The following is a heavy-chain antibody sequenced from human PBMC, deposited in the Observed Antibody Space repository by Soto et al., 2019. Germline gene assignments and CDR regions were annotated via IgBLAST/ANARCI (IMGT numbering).Heavy chain of an antibody. CDR3: ARIDCTGGSCRPYAYYDMDV. D-gene: IGHD2-15*01. CDR1: GFTFYTYG. CDR2: IWYDGSIK. J-gene: IGHJ6*02. Sequence: PGGSLRLSCAASGFTFYTYGMHWVRQAPGRGLEWVAVIWYDGSIKYYADSVKGRFIISRDNSKNTLYLQMNSPRAEDTAVYYCARIDCTGGSCRPYAYYDMDVWGQGTTVTVSS. V-gene: IGHV3-33*01.